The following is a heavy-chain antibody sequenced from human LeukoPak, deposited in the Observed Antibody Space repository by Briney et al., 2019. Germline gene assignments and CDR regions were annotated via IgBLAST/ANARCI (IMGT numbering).Heavy chain of an antibody. D-gene: IGHD2-2*01. Sequence: SETLSLTCAVYGGSFSGYYWSWIRQPPGKGLEWIGEINQSGSTNYNPSLKSRVTISVDTSKKQFSLRLSPVTAADTAVYYCTAGCSSTSCYWYYYTDVWGKGTTVTVSS. CDR2: INQSGST. CDR3: TAGCSSTSCYWYYYTDV. V-gene: IGHV4-34*01. CDR1: GGSFSGYY. J-gene: IGHJ6*03.